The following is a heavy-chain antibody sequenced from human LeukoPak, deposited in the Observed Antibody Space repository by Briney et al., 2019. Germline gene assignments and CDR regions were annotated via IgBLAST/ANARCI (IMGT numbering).Heavy chain of an antibody. CDR2: IYYSGST. CDR3: ARGIWGSSPAAFYYYNGMDV. D-gene: IGHD2-2*01. Sequence: PSETLSLTCTVSGGSISSGDYYWSWIRQPPGTGLEWIGYIYYSGSTYYNPSLKSRVTISVDTSKNQFSLKLSSVTAADTAVYYCARGIWGSSPAAFYYYNGMDVWGQGTTVTVSS. J-gene: IGHJ6*02. V-gene: IGHV4-30-4*01. CDR1: GGSISSGDYY.